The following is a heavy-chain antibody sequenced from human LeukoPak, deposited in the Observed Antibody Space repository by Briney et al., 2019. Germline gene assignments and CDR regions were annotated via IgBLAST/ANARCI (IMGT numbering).Heavy chain of an antibody. V-gene: IGHV1-46*01. J-gene: IGHJ6*02. D-gene: IGHD5-18*01. Sequence: ASVKVSCKASGYTFTSYYMHWVRQAPGQGLEWMGIINPSGGSTSYAQKFQGRVTMTRDTSTSTAYMELSSLRSEDTAVYYCASAEYSLYYYYGMDVWGQGTTVTVSS. CDR1: GYTFTSYY. CDR3: ASAEYSLYYYYGMDV. CDR2: INPSGGST.